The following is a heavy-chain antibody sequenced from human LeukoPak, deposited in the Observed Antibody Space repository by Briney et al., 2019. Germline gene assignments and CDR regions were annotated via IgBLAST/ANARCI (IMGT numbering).Heavy chain of an antibody. V-gene: IGHV3-72*01. CDR1: GFTFSDHY. CDR2: TRSKANSYTT. CDR3: ASHVF. J-gene: IGHJ3*01. Sequence: GGSLRLSCAASGFTFSDHYMDWVRQAPGKGLEWVGRTRSKANSYTTEYAASVKGRFTISRDDSKNSLYLQMNSLKTEDTAVYYCASHVFWGQGTMVTVSS.